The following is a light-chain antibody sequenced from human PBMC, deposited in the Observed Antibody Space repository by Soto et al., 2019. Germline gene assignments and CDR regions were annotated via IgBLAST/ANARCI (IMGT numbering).Light chain of an antibody. V-gene: IGKV1-5*01. CDR2: GAS. Sequence: DMQMTQSPSTLSASVGDRVTITCRASQSINTWLAWYQQKPGEAPKLLIYGASSLESGVPSRFSGSGSGTEFTLTISSLQPDDFATYYCQQYNGHFGQGTK. J-gene: IGKJ2*01. CDR3: QQYNGH. CDR1: QSINTW.